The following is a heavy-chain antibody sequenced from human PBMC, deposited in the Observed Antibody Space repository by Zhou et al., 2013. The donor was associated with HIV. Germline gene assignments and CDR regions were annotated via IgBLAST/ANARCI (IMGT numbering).Heavy chain of an antibody. J-gene: IGHJ3*02. D-gene: IGHD3-16*01. CDR3: ARGVLVPVKTLDI. Sequence: QVQLVQSGAEVKKPGSSVKVSCKASGGTFNNYAFSWVRQAPGQRLEWMGGIIPIFGTTNYAQNFQGRVTITTDEGTSTAYMELRSLRSEDTAMYYCARGVLVPVKTLDIWGQGTMVIVSS. V-gene: IGHV1-69*05. CDR1: GGTFNNYA. CDR2: IIPIFGTT.